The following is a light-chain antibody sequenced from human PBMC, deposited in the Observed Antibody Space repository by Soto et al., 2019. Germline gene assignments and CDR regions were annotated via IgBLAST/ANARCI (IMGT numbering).Light chain of an antibody. CDR1: QSVSSN. CDR3: QQYNVWPLT. V-gene: IGKV3-15*01. J-gene: IGKJ4*01. CDR2: GAS. Sequence: EIVMTQSPATLSVSPGERATLSCRASQSVSSNLAWYKQKPGQAPRLLIYGASTRATGLPDRISGSGSGTEFTLTISSLQSEDFALYYCQQYNVWPLTFGGGTKVEIK.